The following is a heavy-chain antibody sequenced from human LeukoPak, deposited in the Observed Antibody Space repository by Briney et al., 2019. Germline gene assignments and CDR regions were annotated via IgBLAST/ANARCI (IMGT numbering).Heavy chain of an antibody. J-gene: IGHJ4*02. D-gene: IGHD6-13*01. Sequence: ASVKVSCKASGYTFTSYAMDWVRQAPGQGLEWMGWINTNTGNPTYAQGFTGRFVFSLDTSVSTAYLQISSLKAEDTAVYYCASRRYSSSWYAFDYWGQGTLVTVSS. V-gene: IGHV7-4-1*02. CDR2: INTNTGNP. CDR3: ASRRYSSSWYAFDY. CDR1: GYTFTSYA.